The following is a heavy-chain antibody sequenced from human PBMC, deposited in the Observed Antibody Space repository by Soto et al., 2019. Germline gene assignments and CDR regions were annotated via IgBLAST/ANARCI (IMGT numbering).Heavy chain of an antibody. D-gene: IGHD1-26*01. V-gene: IGHV1-2*02. CDR1: GYSFTGHY. CDR2: IGPESGAT. Sequence: ASVKVSCKASGYSFTGHYIHWVRQAPEQGPEWMGEIGPESGATRYAQKFQGRGTMTMDTSITTVYMELNNLRPDDTAIYYCGRGRSGQIVVFYWGQGTPVTVSS. J-gene: IGHJ4*02. CDR3: GRGRSGQIVVFY.